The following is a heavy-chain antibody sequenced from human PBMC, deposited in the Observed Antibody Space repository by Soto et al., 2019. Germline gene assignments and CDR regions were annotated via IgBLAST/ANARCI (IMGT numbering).Heavy chain of an antibody. CDR1: GGSISSYD. D-gene: IGHD3-22*01. J-gene: IGHJ4*02. Sequence: SETHCLTCPVAGGSISSYDWSWIRKTPGKGLEWIGYIYYSGSTNYNPSLKSRVTISVDTSKNQFSLKLSSVTAADTAVYYCARDYYYDSSGYYYGFDYWGQGTLVTVSS. CDR3: ARDYYYDSSGYYYGFDY. CDR2: IYYSGST. V-gene: IGHV4-59*01.